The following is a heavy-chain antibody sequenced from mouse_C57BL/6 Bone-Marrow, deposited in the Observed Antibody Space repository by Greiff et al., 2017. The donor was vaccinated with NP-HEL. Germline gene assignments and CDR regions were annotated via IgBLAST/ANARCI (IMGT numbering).Heavy chain of an antibody. D-gene: IGHD1-1*01. CDR3: TTFYGSTWLAY. CDR1: GFNIKDDY. V-gene: IGHV14-4*01. CDR2: IDPENGDT. J-gene: IGHJ3*01. Sequence: VQLQQSGAELVRPGASVKLSCTASGFNIKDDYMHWVKQRPEQGLEWIGWIDPENGDTEYASKFQGKATITADTSSNTAYLQLSSLTSEDTAVYYSTTFYGSTWLAYWGRGTLVTVSA.